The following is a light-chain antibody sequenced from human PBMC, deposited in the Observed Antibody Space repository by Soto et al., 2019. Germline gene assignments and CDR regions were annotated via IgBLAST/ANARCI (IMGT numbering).Light chain of an antibody. CDR2: GAS. CDR1: QGIGNY. CDR3: QKYNSAPST. V-gene: IGKV1-27*01. J-gene: IGKJ4*01. Sequence: TQSPSSLSASVGDRVTISCRASQGIGNYLAWYQQKPGQIPNLLIYGASTLQSGVPSRFSGSGSGTHFTLTISNLEPEDVGTYYCQKYNSAPSTFGGGTKVEIK.